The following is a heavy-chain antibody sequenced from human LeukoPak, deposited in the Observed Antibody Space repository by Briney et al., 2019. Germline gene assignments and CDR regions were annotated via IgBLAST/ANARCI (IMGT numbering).Heavy chain of an antibody. CDR3: ARDRWQQLVDY. Sequence: ASVKVSCKASGYTFTSYAMHWVRQAPGQRLEWMGWITGNGNTKYSQKFQGRVTITRDTSASTAYMEVSSLRSEDTAVYSCARDRWQQLVDYWGQGTLVTVSS. J-gene: IGHJ4*02. CDR2: ITGNGNT. D-gene: IGHD6-13*01. CDR1: GYTFTSYA. V-gene: IGHV1-3*01.